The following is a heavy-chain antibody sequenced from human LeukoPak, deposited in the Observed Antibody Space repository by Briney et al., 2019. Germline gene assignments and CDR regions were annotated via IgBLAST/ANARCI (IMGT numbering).Heavy chain of an antibody. CDR3: AREALGNWYFDL. CDR2: IIPIFGTA. CDR1: GYTFTGYY. J-gene: IGHJ2*01. D-gene: IGHD7-27*01. V-gene: IGHV1-69*13. Sequence: SVKVSCKASGYTFTGYYMHWVRQAPGQGLEWMGGIIPIFGTANYAQKFQGRVTITADESTSTAYMELSSLRSEDTAVYYCAREALGNWYFDLWGRGTLVTVSS.